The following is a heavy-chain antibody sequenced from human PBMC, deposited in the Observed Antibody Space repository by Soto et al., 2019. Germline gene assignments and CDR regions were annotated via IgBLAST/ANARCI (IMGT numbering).Heavy chain of an antibody. V-gene: IGHV3-30-3*01. CDR1: GFTFSSYA. J-gene: IGHJ2*01. D-gene: IGHD5-18*01. CDR2: ISYDGSNK. CDR3: ARDPLWGTAMVLWYFDL. Sequence: QVQLVESGGGVVQPGRSLRLSCAASGFTFSSYAMHWVRQAPGKGLEWVAVISYDGSNKYYADSVKGRFTISRDNSKNTVYLQMNSLRAEDTAVYYCARDPLWGTAMVLWYFDLWCRGTLVTVSS.